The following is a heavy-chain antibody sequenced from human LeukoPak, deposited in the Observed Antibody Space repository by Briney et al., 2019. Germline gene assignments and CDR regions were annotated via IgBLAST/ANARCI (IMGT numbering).Heavy chain of an antibody. V-gene: IGHV3-11*05. CDR1: GVTFSDYY. CDR3: AREGYCSGGSCLQGLEY. Sequence: RAGGSLRLSCAASGVTFSDYYMSWIRQARGKGLEWVSYISSSSSYTNYTDSVKGRFTISRDNDKNSLYLQMNSLRAKDTAVYYCAREGYCSGGSCLQGLEYWGQGTLVTVSS. D-gene: IGHD2-15*01. CDR2: ISSSSSYT. J-gene: IGHJ4*02.